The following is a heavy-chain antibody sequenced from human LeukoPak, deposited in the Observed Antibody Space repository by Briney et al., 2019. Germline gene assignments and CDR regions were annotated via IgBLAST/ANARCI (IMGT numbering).Heavy chain of an antibody. CDR2: INPNSGGT. Sequence: ASVKVSCKASGYTFSSYYMHWVRHAPGQGLEWMGWINPNSGGTNYAQKFQGRVTMTRDTSISTAYMELSRLRSDDTAVYHCAPRRGLQYYFDYWGQGTLVTVSS. V-gene: IGHV1-2*02. CDR1: GYTFSSYY. CDR3: APRRGLQYYFDY. J-gene: IGHJ4*02.